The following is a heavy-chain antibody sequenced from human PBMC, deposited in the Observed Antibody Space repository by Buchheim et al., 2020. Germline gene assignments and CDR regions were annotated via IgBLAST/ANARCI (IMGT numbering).Heavy chain of an antibody. CDR2: IYYSGST. V-gene: IGHV4-31*03. CDR3: ARGGRFLRNYYYGMDV. CDR1: GGSISSGGYY. J-gene: IGHJ6*02. Sequence: QVQLQESGPGLVKPSQTLSFTCTVSGGSISSGGYYWSWIRQHPGKGLEWIGYIYYSGSTYYNPSLKSRVTISVDTSKNQFSLKLSSVTAADTAVYYCARGGRFLRNYYYGMDVWGQGTT. D-gene: IGHD3-3*01.